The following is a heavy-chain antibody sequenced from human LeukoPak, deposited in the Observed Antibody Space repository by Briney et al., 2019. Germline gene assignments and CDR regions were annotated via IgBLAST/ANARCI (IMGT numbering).Heavy chain of an antibody. CDR2: IYYSGST. CDR3: ARFEGNYGDYPDAFDI. J-gene: IGHJ3*02. D-gene: IGHD4-17*01. CDR1: GGSISSYY. V-gene: IGHV4-59*01. Sequence: PSETLSLTCTVSGGSISSYYWSWIRQPPGKGLEWIGYIYYSGSTNYNPSLTSRVTISVDTSKNQFSLKLSSVTAADTAVYYCARFEGNYGDYPDAFDIWGQGTMVTVSS.